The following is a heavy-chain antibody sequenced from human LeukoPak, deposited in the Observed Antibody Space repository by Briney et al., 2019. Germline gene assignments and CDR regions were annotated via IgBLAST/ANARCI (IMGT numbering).Heavy chain of an antibody. J-gene: IGHJ4*02. CDR3: TTSPYASGSHFDF. V-gene: IGHV3-9*01. CDR1: GFTFDDYA. Sequence: GGSLRLSCAGSGFTFDDYAMHWVRQAPGKGLEWVSGITWNSGNIVYADSVKGRFTISRDNAKSSLYLQMNSLRPEDTALYYYTTSPYASGSHFDFWGQGALVTVSS. CDR2: ITWNSGNI. D-gene: IGHD6-19*01.